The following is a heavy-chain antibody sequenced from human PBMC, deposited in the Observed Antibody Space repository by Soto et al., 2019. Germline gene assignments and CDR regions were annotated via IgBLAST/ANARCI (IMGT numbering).Heavy chain of an antibody. CDR2: IYPGDPDT. Sequence: PGESLKISCKGSGYSFTSYWIGWVRQMPGKGLEWMGIIYPGDPDTRYSPSFQGQVTISADKSISTAYLQWSSLKASDTAMYYCARHGCSSTSCYTFYYYGMDVWGQGTTVTVSS. CDR3: ARHGCSSTSCYTFYYYGMDV. CDR1: GYSFTSYW. V-gene: IGHV5-51*01. D-gene: IGHD2-2*02. J-gene: IGHJ6*02.